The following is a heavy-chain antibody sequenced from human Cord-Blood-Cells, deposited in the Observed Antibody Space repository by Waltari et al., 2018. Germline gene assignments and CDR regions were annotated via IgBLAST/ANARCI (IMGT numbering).Heavy chain of an antibody. D-gene: IGHD3-3*01. Sequence: EVQLLESGGGLVQPGGSLRLSCAASGFTFSSYAMSWVRQAPGKGLEGVSAISGSGGSTYYADSVKGRFTISRDNSKNTLYLQMNSLGAEDTAVYYCATYYDFWSGYFDYWGQGTLVTVSS. CDR3: ATYYDFWSGYFDY. V-gene: IGHV3-23*01. J-gene: IGHJ4*02. CDR2: ISGSGGST. CDR1: GFTFSSYA.